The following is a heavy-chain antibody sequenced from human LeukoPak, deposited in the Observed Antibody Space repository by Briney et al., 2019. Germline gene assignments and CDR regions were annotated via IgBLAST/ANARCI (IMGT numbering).Heavy chain of an antibody. Sequence: SETLSLTCTVSGGPISSGTYYWSWIRQPAGKGLEWIGRIYTSGSTNYNPSLKSRVTISVDTSKNQFSLKLSSVTAADTAVYYCARRNGQDIVATFRRRYYFDYWGQGTLVTVSS. D-gene: IGHD5-12*01. V-gene: IGHV4-61*02. CDR1: GGPISSGTYY. J-gene: IGHJ4*02. CDR3: ARRNGQDIVATFRRRYYFDY. CDR2: IYTSGST.